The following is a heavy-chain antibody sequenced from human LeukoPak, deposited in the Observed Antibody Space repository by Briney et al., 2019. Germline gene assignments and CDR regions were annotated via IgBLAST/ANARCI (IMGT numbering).Heavy chain of an antibody. CDR1: GGSFSGYY. D-gene: IGHD3-10*01. Sequence: SETLSLTYAVYGGSFSGYYWSWLRQPPGKGLEWIGEINHSGSTNYNPSIKSRVTISVDTSKNQFSLKLSSVTAADTAVYYCARRRPYYYGSGSYSPYFDYWGQGTLVTVSS. J-gene: IGHJ4*02. CDR2: INHSGST. CDR3: ARRRPYYYGSGSYSPYFDY. V-gene: IGHV4-34*01.